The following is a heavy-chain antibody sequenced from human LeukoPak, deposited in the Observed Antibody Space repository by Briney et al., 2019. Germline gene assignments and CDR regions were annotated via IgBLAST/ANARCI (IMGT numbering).Heavy chain of an antibody. CDR1: GGSFSGYY. Sequence: SETLSLTCAVYGGSFSGYYWSWIRQPPGKGLEWIGEINHSGSTYYNPSLKSRVTISVDRSKNQFSLKLSSVTAADTAVYYCARVVVVTRAFDYWGQGTLVTVSS. CDR3: ARVVVVTRAFDY. V-gene: IGHV4-34*01. CDR2: INHSGST. D-gene: IGHD2-21*02. J-gene: IGHJ4*02.